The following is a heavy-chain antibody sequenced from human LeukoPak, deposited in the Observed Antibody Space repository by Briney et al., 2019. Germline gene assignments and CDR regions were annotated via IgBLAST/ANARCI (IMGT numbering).Heavy chain of an antibody. CDR2: IYYSGNT. CDR3: ARGSDTGYSYYGMDV. Sequence: PSETLSLTCTVSGGSISGYYWSWIRQPPGKGLEWIGYIYYSGNTNYNPSLKSRVTLSVDTSTNQLFLKLSSVTAADTAVYYCARGSDTGYSYYGMDVWGPGTTVTVSS. J-gene: IGHJ6*02. D-gene: IGHD5-18*01. V-gene: IGHV4-59*01. CDR1: GGSISGYY.